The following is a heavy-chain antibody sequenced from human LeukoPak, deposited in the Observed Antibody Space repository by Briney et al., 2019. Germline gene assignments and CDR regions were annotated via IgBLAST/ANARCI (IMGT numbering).Heavy chain of an antibody. CDR1: GGSISSSSYY. J-gene: IGHJ4*02. Sequence: SETLSLTCTVSGGSISSSSYYWGWLRQPPGKGLEWIGSIYYSGSTYHNPSLKSRVTISVDTSKNQFSLKLSSVTAADTAVYYCARHPLSSGWYEDYWGQGTLVTVSS. D-gene: IGHD6-19*01. V-gene: IGHV4-39*01. CDR2: IYYSGST. CDR3: ARHPLSSGWYEDY.